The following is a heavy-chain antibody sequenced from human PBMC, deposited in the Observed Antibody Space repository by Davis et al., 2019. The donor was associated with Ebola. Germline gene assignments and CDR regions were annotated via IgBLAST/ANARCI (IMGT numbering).Heavy chain of an antibody. Sequence: GESLKISCAASGFIFSTYWMHWVRQAPGKGLVWVSHISTDGSSTTYADSVKGRFTISRDNAKNTLYLQMNSLRDDDSAVYYCASSSSAWSHVAYWGQGTLVTVSS. J-gene: IGHJ4*02. CDR2: ISTDGSST. V-gene: IGHV3-74*01. CDR1: GFIFSTYW. CDR3: ASSSSAWSHVAY. D-gene: IGHD6-19*01.